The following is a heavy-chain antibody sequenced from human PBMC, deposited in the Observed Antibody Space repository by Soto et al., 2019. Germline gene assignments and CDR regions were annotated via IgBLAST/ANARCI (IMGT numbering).Heavy chain of an antibody. CDR2: IYYSGST. CDR1: GGSISSYY. J-gene: IGHJ5*02. CDR3: ARVWFGELLSWFDP. D-gene: IGHD3-10*01. Sequence: SETLSLTCTVSGGSISSYYWSWIRQPPGKGLEWIGYIYYSGSTNYNPSLKSRVTISVDTSKNQFSLKLSSVTAADMAVYYCARVWFGELLSWFDPWGQGTLVTVSS. V-gene: IGHV4-59*01.